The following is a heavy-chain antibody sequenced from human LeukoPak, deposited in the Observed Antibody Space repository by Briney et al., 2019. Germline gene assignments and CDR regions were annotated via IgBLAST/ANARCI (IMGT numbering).Heavy chain of an antibody. CDR2: INHSGST. CDR1: GGSFSGYY. V-gene: IGHV4-34*01. CDR3: ASVYDSSGYYPF. J-gene: IGHJ4*02. D-gene: IGHD3-22*01. Sequence: ETLSLTCAVYGGSFSGYYWSWIRQPPGKGLEWIGEINHSGSTNYNPSLKSRVTISVDTSKNQFSLKLSSVTAADTAVYCCASVYDSSGYYPFWGQGTLVTVSS.